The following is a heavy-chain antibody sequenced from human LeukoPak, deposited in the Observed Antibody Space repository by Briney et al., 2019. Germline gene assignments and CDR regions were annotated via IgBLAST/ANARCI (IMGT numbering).Heavy chain of an antibody. CDR1: GFTFSSYA. CDR3: VKDKPECKKAAASFDF. D-gene: IGHD6-13*01. Sequence: GGSLRLSCSASGFTFSSYAMHWVRQAPGKGLEYVSAISSNGGSTYYADSVKGRFTISRDNSKNTLYLQMSSLRAEDTAVYYCVKDKPECKKAAASFDFWARGTLVTVSS. CDR2: ISSNGGST. V-gene: IGHV3-64D*06. J-gene: IGHJ4*02.